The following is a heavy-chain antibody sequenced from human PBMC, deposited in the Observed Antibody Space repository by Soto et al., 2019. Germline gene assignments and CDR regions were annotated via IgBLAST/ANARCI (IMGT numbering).Heavy chain of an antibody. J-gene: IGHJ4*02. V-gene: IGHV3-15*01. CDR1: GFSFNDAW. Sequence: DVQLVESGGGLVKPGGSLRLSCAASGFSFNDAWMGWVRQVPGKGLEWVGRIKSKTSGGTTDYAAPVKGRFTISRDDSQNTLYLQMDSLKTEDTAVYYCSPGAPESGLLLRYWGRGTLVTVSS. CDR3: SPGAPESGLLLRY. D-gene: IGHD3-3*01. CDR2: IKSKTSGGTT.